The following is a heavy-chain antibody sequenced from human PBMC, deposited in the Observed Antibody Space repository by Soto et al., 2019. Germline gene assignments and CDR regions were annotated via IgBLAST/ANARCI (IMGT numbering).Heavy chain of an antibody. D-gene: IGHD3-10*01. J-gene: IGHJ6*03. CDR3: ATASGITMVRGVISHYYYMDV. CDR2: FDPEDGET. V-gene: IGHV1-24*01. CDR1: GYTLTELS. Sequence: ASVKVSCKVSGYTLTELSMHWVRQAPGKGLKWMGGFDPEDGETIYAQKFQGRVTMTEDTSTDTAYMELSSLRSEDTAVYYCATASGITMVRGVISHYYYMDVWGKGTTVTVSS.